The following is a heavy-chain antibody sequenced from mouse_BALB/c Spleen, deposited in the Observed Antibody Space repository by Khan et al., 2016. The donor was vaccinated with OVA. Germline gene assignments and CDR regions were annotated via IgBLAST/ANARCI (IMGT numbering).Heavy chain of an antibody. CDR3: TRPSYYGNPWFTY. J-gene: IGHJ3*01. CDR2: ISSTGTYT. CDR1: GFAFNSYD. D-gene: IGHD2-10*01. V-gene: IGHV5-9*02. Sequence: EVKLVESGGGLVKPGGSLKLSCEVSGFAFNSYDMSWVRQTPEKRLEWVATISSTGTYTYYPDSVKGRFTISRDTARNTLYLQMSSLRSEDTALYYCTRPSYYGNPWFTYWGQGTLGTVSA.